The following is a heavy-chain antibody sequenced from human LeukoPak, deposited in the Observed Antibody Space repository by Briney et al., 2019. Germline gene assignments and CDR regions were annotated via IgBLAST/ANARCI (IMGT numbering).Heavy chain of an antibody. J-gene: IGHJ2*01. D-gene: IGHD5-12*01. CDR3: ARARSGYQDWYFDL. CDR2: IYYSGST. CDR1: GGSISSGDYY. Sequence: SQTLSLTCTVSGGSISSGDYYWSWIRQPPGKGLEWIGYIYYSGSTYYNPSLKSRLTISVDTSKNQFSLKLTSVTAADKAVYYCARARSGYQDWYFDLWGRGTLVTVSS. V-gene: IGHV4-30-4*01.